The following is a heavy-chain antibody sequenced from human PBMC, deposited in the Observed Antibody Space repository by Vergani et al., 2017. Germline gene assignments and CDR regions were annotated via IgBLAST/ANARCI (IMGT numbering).Heavy chain of an antibody. D-gene: IGHD5-18*01. CDR3: ATDRRGYSYDGFNY. CDR1: GYILPELS. V-gene: IGHV1-24*01. CDR2: FDPEDAET. J-gene: IGHJ4*02. Sequence: QVQLVQSGAEVKKPGASVKVSCKVSGYILPELSMHWVRQAPGKGLEWVGSFDPEDAETIYAQKFQGRVTMTEDTSTDTAYMELSSLRSEDTAVYYCATDRRGYSYDGFNYWGQGTLVTVSA.